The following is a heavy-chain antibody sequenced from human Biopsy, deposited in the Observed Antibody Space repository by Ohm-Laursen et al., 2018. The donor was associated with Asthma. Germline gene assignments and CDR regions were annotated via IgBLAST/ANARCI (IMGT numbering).Heavy chain of an antibody. J-gene: IGHJ4*02. V-gene: IGHV3-30*18. CDR2: ISYDGFNK. Sequence: SLRLSCTASGFSFSTYGMHWVRQAPGKGLEWVAVISYDGFNKDYGDSVKGRFTISRDNSKNTLHLQMNSLRAEDTAVYYCAKDVFPGWELRRGPDYWGQGTLVTVSS. D-gene: IGHD1-26*01. CDR1: GFSFSTYG. CDR3: AKDVFPGWELRRGPDY.